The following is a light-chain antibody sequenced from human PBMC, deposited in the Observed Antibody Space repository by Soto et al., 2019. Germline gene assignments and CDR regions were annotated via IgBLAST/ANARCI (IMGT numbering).Light chain of an antibody. V-gene: IGKV3-15*01. CDR2: GAS. CDR3: QQYNNWPPIT. J-gene: IGKJ5*01. Sequence: VMTQSPSTLSVSPGERSTLSCMASQSVSSSYLAWYQQKPGQSPRLLIYGASTRATGIPARFSGSGSGTEFTLTISSLQSEDFAVYYCQQYNNWPPITFGQGTRLEI. CDR1: QSVSSSY.